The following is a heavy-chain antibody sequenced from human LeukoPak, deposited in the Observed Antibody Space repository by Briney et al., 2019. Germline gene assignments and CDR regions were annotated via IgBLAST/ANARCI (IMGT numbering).Heavy chain of an antibody. Sequence: ASVKVSCKASGYTFTSYDINWVRQATGQGLEWMGWMNPNSGNTGYAQKFQGRVTMTRNTSISTAYMELSSLRSEDTAVYYCARGWETTVTTRTDFDYWGQGTLVTVSS. CDR3: ARGWETTVTTRTDFDY. V-gene: IGHV1-8*01. D-gene: IGHD4-11*01. J-gene: IGHJ4*02. CDR1: GYTFTSYD. CDR2: MNPNSGNT.